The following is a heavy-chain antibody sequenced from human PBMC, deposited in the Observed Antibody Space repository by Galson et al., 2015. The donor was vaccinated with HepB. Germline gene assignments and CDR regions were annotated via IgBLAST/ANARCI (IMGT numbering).Heavy chain of an antibody. J-gene: IGHJ4*02. CDR2: IKSKRDGETA. Sequence: SLRLSCAASGFTFSDAWLNWVRQAPGKGLEWVARIKSKRDGETADYAAPVRGRFSISRDDSTNMLYLQMNRLRAEDTALYHCTIDVIGYYYGAFDYWGQGKLVIVSS. V-gene: IGHV3-15*01. CDR3: TIDVIGYYYGAFDY. CDR1: GFTFSDAW. D-gene: IGHD3-22*01.